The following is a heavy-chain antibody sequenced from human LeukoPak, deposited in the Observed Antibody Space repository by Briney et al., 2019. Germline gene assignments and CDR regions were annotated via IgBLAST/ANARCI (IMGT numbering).Heavy chain of an antibody. CDR2: INSDGSST. CDR3: ARDYYDSSGYYYGYYYYYYYMDV. V-gene: IGHV3-74*01. D-gene: IGHD3-22*01. Sequence: PGGSLRLSCAASGFTFSSYWMHWVRQAPGKGLVWVSRINSDGSSTSYADSVKGRFTISRDNAKNTLYLQMNSLRAEDTAVYYCARDYYDSSGYYYGYYYYYYYMDVWGKGTTVTISS. J-gene: IGHJ6*03. CDR1: GFTFSSYW.